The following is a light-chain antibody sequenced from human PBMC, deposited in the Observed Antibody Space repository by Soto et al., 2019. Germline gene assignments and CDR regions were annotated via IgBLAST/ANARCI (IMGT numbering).Light chain of an antibody. CDR3: QSYDKRLTAYV. Sequence: QSVLTQPPSVSGAPGQRVTISCSGTSSRIGAGYEVHWYHQLPGTAPKLVVSGNGNRPSGVPDRLSASKSGTSASLAITGLQAEDEGHYYCQSYDKRLTAYVFETGTNLTVL. CDR2: GNG. V-gene: IGLV1-40*01. J-gene: IGLJ1*01. CDR1: SSRIGAGYE.